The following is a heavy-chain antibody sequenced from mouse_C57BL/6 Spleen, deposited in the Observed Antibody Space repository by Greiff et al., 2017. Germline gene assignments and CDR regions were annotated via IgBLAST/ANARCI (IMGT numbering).Heavy chain of an antibody. V-gene: IGHV1-52*01. CDR3: ARISNHWYFDV. Sequence: QVQLQQPGAELVRPGSSVKLSCKASGYTFTSYWIHWVKQRPIQGLEWIGNIDPSDSETHYNQKFKDKATLTVDKSSSTAYMQLSSLTSEDSAVYYCARISNHWYFDVWGTGTTVTVSS. CDR2: IDPSDSET. CDR1: GYTFTSYW. D-gene: IGHD2-5*01. J-gene: IGHJ1*03.